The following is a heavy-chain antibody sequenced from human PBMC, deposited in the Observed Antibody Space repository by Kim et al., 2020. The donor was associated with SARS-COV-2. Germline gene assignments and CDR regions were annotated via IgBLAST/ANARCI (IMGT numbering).Heavy chain of an antibody. CDR3: ARLDYDFPTNWFDP. J-gene: IGHJ5*02. D-gene: IGHD3-3*01. CDR2: IYYSGST. Sequence: SETLSLTCTVSGGSISSYYWSWIRQPPGKGLEWIGYIYYSGSTNYNPSLKSRVTISVDTSKNQFSLKLSSVTAADTAVYYCARLDYDFPTNWFDPWGQGTLVTVSS. CDR1: GGSISSYY. V-gene: IGHV4-59*08.